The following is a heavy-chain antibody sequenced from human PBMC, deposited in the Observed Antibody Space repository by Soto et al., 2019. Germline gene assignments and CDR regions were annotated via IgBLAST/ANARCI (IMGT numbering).Heavy chain of an antibody. CDR2: VKSKKDGGTK. CDR3: TTDSYITSIIVRFDY. CDR1: GFTFSNAW. V-gene: IGHV3-15*07. J-gene: IGHJ4*01. Sequence: EVHLVESGGGLVKPGGSLRPYCAASGFTFSNAWINWVRQAPGKGLEGVGRVKSKKDGGTKDFAAPVKGRFAISRDDSKNMVYLEMNSLQTEDTAIYYCTTDSYITSIIVRFDYWGHGTLVTVSS. D-gene: IGHD3-22*01.